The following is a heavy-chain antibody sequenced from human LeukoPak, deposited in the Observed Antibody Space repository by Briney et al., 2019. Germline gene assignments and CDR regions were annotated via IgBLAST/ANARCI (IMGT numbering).Heavy chain of an antibody. Sequence: SETLSLTCTVSGGSISSYYWSWIRQPPGKGLEWIGYIYYSGSTNYNPSLKSRVTISVDTSKNQFSLKLSSVTAADTAVYYCASATVYCSGGSCYSPFDYWGQGTLVTVSS. CDR1: GGSISSYY. D-gene: IGHD2-15*01. CDR3: ASATVYCSGGSCYSPFDY. CDR2: IYYSGST. J-gene: IGHJ4*02. V-gene: IGHV4-59*08.